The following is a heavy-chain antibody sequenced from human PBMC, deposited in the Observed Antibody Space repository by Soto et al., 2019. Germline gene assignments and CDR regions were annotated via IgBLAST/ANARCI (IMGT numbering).Heavy chain of an antibody. V-gene: IGHV4-34*01. CDR1: GGSFSGYY. D-gene: IGHD3-3*01. CDR2: INHSGST. CDR3: ARDPYYDFWSGYHLYGMDV. J-gene: IGHJ6*02. Sequence: PSETLSLTCAVYGGSFSGYYWSWIRQPPGKGLEWIGEINHSGSTNYNPSLKSRVTISVDTSKNQFSLKLSSVTAADTAVYYCARDPYYDFWSGYHLYGMDVWGQGTTVTVSS.